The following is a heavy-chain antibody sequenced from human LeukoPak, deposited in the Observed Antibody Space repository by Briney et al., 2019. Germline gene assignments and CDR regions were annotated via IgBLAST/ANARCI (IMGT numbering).Heavy chain of an antibody. J-gene: IGHJ6*02. CDR2: INHSGST. CDR1: GGSFSGYY. D-gene: IGHD3-3*01. Sequence: PSETLSLTCAVYGGSFSGYYWSWIRQPPGKGLEWIGEINHSGSTNYNPSLKSRVTISVDTSKNQLSLKLSSVTAADTTVYYCARVKVAIFGVVIYYYYGMDVWGQGTTVTVSS. CDR3: ARVKVAIFGVVIYYYYGMDV. V-gene: IGHV4-34*01.